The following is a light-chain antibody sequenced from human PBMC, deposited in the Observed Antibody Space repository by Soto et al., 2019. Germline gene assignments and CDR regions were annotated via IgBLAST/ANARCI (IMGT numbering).Light chain of an antibody. J-gene: IGKJ4*01. CDR2: DAS. CDR1: QSVNIY. V-gene: IGKV3-11*01. CDR3: QQRANWPLT. Sequence: EIVLTQSPATVSLSPGERVTLSCRASQSVNIYLAWYQQKPGQAPRLLIYDASNRATGVPARFGGSGSGTDFTLTISSLESEDFAIYYCQQRANWPLTFGGGTKVEIK.